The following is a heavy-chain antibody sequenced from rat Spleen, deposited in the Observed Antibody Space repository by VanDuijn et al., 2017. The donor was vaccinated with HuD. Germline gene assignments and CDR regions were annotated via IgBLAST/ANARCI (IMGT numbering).Heavy chain of an antibody. V-gene: IGHV5S14*01. Sequence: EVQLVESGGGLVQPGRSLKLSCAASGFTFSNYGMAWVRQTPTKGLEWVASISTGGGNTYYRDSVKGRFTISRENAKNTQYLQMDRLRSEDTATYYCARGFITTVVTPFDYWGQGVMVTVSS. D-gene: IGHD1-1*01. CDR3: ARGFITTVVTPFDY. CDR1: GFTFSNYG. J-gene: IGHJ2*01. CDR2: ISTGGGNT.